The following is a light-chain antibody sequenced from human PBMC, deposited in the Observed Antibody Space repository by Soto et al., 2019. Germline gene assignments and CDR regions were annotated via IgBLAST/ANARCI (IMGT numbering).Light chain of an antibody. J-gene: IGKJ3*01. CDR1: QDISNY. V-gene: IGKV1-33*01. Sequence: DIQMTQSPSSLSASVGDRVTITCQASQDISNYLNWYQHKPGKAPKLLIYDASNLETGVPSRFSGSGSGTDFTFTSSSLQPEDIATYYCQQYDNLPITFGPGTKVDIK. CDR2: DAS. CDR3: QQYDNLPIT.